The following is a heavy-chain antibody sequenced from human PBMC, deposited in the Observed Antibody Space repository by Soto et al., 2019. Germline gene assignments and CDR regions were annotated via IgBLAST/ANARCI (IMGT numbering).Heavy chain of an antibody. Sequence: PSETLSLTCAVYGGSFSGYYWSWIRQPPGKGLEWIGEINHSGSTNYNPSLKSRVTISVDTSKNQFSLKLSSVTAADTAVYYCARVYDYVWGSYRYKGYKGSYYFDYWGQGTLVTVSS. CDR3: ARVYDYVWGSYRYKGYKGSYYFDY. CDR1: GGSFSGYY. V-gene: IGHV4-34*01. D-gene: IGHD3-16*02. J-gene: IGHJ4*02. CDR2: INHSGST.